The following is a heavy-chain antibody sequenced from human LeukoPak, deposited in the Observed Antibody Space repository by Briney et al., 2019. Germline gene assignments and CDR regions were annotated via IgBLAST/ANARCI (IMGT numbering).Heavy chain of an antibody. CDR2: ISGSGGST. CDR3: AKECYYDSSGYSDY. V-gene: IGHV3-23*01. Sequence: GGSLRLSCAASGFTFSSYAMSWVRQAPGKGLKWVSAISGSGGSTYYADSVKGRFTISRDNSKNTLYLQMNSLRAEDTAVYYCAKECYYDSSGYSDYWGQGTLVTVSS. D-gene: IGHD3-22*01. J-gene: IGHJ4*02. CDR1: GFTFSSYA.